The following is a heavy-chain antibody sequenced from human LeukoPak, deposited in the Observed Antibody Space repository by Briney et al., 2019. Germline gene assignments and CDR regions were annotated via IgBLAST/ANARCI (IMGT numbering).Heavy chain of an antibody. Sequence: ASVKVSCKASGYTFTSYAMNWVRQAPGQGLEWMGWINTNTGNPTYAQGFTGRFVFSLDTSVSTAYLQISSLKAEDTAVYYCARDVDGGGQYEGAFDIWGQGTMVTVSP. J-gene: IGHJ3*02. D-gene: IGHD3-16*01. CDR1: GYTFTSYA. CDR2: INTNTGNP. V-gene: IGHV7-4-1*02. CDR3: ARDVDGGGQYEGAFDI.